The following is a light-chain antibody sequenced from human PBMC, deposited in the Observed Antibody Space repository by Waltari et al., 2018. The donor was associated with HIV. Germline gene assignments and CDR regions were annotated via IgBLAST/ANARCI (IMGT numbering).Light chain of an antibody. Sequence: SSDLTQSPSLSVSPGQPAKITCSGDALAKQFAFWYHRKPGQAPLLLIYKDTERPSKVPARFSASTSGTTATLTISGVRAEDEAEYFCQSADTSSTSVLFGGGTTLTVL. CDR1: ALAKQF. V-gene: IGLV3-25*03. CDR2: KDT. J-gene: IGLJ2*01. CDR3: QSADTSSTSVL.